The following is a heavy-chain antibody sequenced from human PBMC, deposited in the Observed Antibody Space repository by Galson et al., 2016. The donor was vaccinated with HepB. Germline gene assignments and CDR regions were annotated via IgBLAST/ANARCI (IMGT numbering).Heavy chain of an antibody. CDR1: GFTFSDFY. V-gene: IGHV3-11*06. J-gene: IGHJ4*02. CDR3: AASSNKILRFEPPPHFEY. Sequence: SLRLSCAASGFTFSDFYMYWIRQAPGQGLQWVSYISNNNVYANYGDFVKGRFTISRDNTKNSLYLQINGQRAEDTAVYFCAASSNKILRFEPPPHFEYWGQGALVTVSS. D-gene: IGHD2-21*02. CDR2: ISNNNVYA.